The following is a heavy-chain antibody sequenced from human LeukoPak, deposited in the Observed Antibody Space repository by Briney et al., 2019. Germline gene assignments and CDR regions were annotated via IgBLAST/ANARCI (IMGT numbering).Heavy chain of an antibody. CDR3: ARSHHDILTGYYRAFDY. Sequence: GGSLRLSCAATGFTVSSNHMNWVRQAPGKGLEWVSLIYSGGSTYYADSVKGRFTISRDNSKNTLYLQMNSLRAEDTAVYYCARSHHDILTGYYRAFDYWGRGTLVTVSS. CDR1: GFTVSSNH. CDR2: IYSGGST. D-gene: IGHD3-9*01. J-gene: IGHJ4*02. V-gene: IGHV3-53*01.